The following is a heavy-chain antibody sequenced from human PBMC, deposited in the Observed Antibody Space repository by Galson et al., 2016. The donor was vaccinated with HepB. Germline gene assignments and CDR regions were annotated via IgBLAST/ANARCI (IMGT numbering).Heavy chain of an antibody. CDR3: SVSPIVIESGRGYFNL. CDR2: VLAILGTP. CDR1: GDTFTSYG. D-gene: IGHD2/OR15-2a*01. V-gene: IGHV1-69*13. J-gene: IGHJ2*01. Sequence: SVKVSCKASGDTFTSYGISWVRQAPGQGLEWMGGVLAILGTPNYARKFQGRVTITADDSTGTSYMELSSLRSADTAIYYCSVSPIVIESGRGYFNLWGRGTLVTVSS.